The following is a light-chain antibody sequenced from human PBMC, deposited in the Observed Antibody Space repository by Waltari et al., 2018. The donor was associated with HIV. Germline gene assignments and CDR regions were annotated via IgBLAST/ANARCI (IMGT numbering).Light chain of an antibody. V-gene: IGLV3-1*01. CDR3: QAWDSSTAGVV. CDR1: NLGEKY. Sequence: SYELTQPPSVSVSPGQTASITCPGDNLGEKYACWYQQKPGQSPVLVIYQDSKRPSGIPERFSGSNSGNTATLTISGTQAMDEADYYCQAWDSSTAGVVFGGGTKLTVL. CDR2: QDS. J-gene: IGLJ2*01.